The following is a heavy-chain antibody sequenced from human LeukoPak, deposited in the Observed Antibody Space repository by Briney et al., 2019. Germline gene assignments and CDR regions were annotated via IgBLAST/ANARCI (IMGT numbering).Heavy chain of an antibody. J-gene: IGHJ4*02. D-gene: IGHD3-22*01. Sequence: GRSLRLSCAASGFTFSSYGMHWVRQAPGKGLEWVAAIWYDGSNKYYAVSVKGRFTISRDNSKNTLYLQMNSLRAEDTAVYYCARDKPPPYYYDSSGIFDYWGQGTLVTVSS. V-gene: IGHV3-33*01. CDR1: GFTFSSYG. CDR2: IWYDGSNK. CDR3: ARDKPPPYYYDSSGIFDY.